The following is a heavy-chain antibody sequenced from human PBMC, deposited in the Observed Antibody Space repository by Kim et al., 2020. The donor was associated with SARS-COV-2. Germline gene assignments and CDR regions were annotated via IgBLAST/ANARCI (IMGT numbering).Heavy chain of an antibody. J-gene: IGHJ4*02. CDR3: VRADSLYGDYVNLDQ. CDR2: LSRDGTST. CDR1: GFTISSYY. D-gene: IGHD4-17*01. Sequence: GGSLRLSCAASGFTISSYYIHWVRQAPGKGLVWVSRLSRDGTSTNYADSVKGRFTISRDNAKNTLYLQMSSLRAEDTAVYYCVRADSLYGDYVNLDQWGQGTLVTVSS. V-gene: IGHV3-74*01.